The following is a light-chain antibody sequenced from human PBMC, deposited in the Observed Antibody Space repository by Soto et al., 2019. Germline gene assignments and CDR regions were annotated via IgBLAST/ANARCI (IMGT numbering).Light chain of an antibody. CDR1: SSDVGGYNY. CDR2: EVS. CDR3: SSYTSSSTRV. V-gene: IGLV2-14*01. Sequence: QAVVTQPASVSGSPGQSITISCTGTSSDVGGYNYVSWYQQHPGKAPKLMIYEVSNRPSGVSNRFSGSKSGNTAFLTISGLQAEDEADYYCSSYTSSSTRVFGGGTQLTVL. J-gene: IGLJ7*01.